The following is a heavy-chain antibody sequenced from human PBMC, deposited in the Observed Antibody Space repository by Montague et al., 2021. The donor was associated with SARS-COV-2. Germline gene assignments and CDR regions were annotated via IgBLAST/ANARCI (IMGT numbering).Heavy chain of an antibody. CDR3: VRHPRYDGLYGTPDF. J-gene: IGHJ4*02. Sequence: SETLSLTCTVSGVSVTDYYWSWIRQPPGTGLEWVGDVLYNKGTNFNPSLKSRVAISVDTSKNQFSLRLTSETAADTAFYYCVRHPRYDGLYGTPDFWDQGTLVTVSS. V-gene: IGHV4-59*08. CDR1: GVSVTDYY. D-gene: IGHD3-16*01. CDR2: VLYNKGT.